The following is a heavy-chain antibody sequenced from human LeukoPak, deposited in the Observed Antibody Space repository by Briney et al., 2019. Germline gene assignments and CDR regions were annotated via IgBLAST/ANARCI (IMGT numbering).Heavy chain of an antibody. CDR2: IYYSGST. CDR3: ARRGDGDNLDYDY. D-gene: IGHD4-17*01. J-gene: IGHJ4*02. CDR1: GGSISSYY. Sequence: SETLSLTCTVSGGSISSYYWSWIRQPPGKGLEWIGYIYYSGSTNYNPSLKSRVTISVDTSKNQFSLKLSSVTAADTAVYYCARRGDGDNLDYDYWGQGTLVTVSS. V-gene: IGHV4-59*01.